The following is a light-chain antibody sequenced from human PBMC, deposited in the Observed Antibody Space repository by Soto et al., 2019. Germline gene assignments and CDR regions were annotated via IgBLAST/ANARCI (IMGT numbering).Light chain of an antibody. CDR3: QVWDSATDHHNYV. CDR2: DDS. CDR1: DIGRKS. J-gene: IGLJ1*01. V-gene: IGLV3-21*02. Sequence: SYELTQPPSVSVAPGQTAKITCGGNDIGRKSVHWYQQKPGQAPVLVVYDDSDRPSGIPERFSGSNSGNTATLTLSRVEVEDEADYYCQVWDSATDHHNYVFGAGTKVTVL.